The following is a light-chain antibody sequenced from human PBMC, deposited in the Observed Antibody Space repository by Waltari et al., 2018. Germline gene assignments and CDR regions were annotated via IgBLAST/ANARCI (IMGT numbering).Light chain of an antibody. CDR3: AAWDDSLGVWT. Sequence: QSALTQPRSVSGSPGQSVTISCTGTSSDVGGYNYVSWYQQHPGKAPKLMIYDVSKRPSGVPDRFSGSKSGNTASLTISGLQAEDEADYYCAAWDDSLGVWTFGGGTKLTVL. J-gene: IGLJ2*01. CDR1: SSDVGGYNY. CDR2: DVS. V-gene: IGLV2-11*01.